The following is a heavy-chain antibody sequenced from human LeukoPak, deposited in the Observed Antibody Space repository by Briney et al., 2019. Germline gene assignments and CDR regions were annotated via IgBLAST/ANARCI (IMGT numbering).Heavy chain of an antibody. Sequence: GSLRLSCTGSGFTFTDYSMGWVRQAPGKGREWVANINKGGNERYYVDSVKGRFTISRDNAQNSVNVQMNSLRAEDTAVYYCARDPGYSSRTGVYYFDYWGQGTLVTVSA. CDR2: INKGGNER. V-gene: IGHV3-7*01. CDR1: GFTFTDYS. CDR3: ARDPGYSSRTGVYYFDY. J-gene: IGHJ4*02. D-gene: IGHD6-13*01.